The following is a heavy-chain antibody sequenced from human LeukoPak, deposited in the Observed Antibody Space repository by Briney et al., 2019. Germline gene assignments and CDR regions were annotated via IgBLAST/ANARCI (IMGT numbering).Heavy chain of an antibody. CDR1: GFTFSSYA. Sequence: GGSLRLSCAASGFTFSSYAMTWVRQAPGKRLEWVSAISGSGGSTFYADSVKGRFTISRDNSKNTLYVQMTNLRAEDTAVYYCAKDRTTTGLLLAGLIDYWGQGTLVTVSS. CDR3: AKDRTTTGLLLAGLIDY. CDR2: ISGSGGST. D-gene: IGHD2/OR15-2a*01. V-gene: IGHV3-23*01. J-gene: IGHJ4*02.